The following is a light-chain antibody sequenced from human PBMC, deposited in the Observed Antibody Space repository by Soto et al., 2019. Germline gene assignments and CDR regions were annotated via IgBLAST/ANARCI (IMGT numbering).Light chain of an antibody. CDR1: SSDVGSYNL. V-gene: IGLV2-23*02. CDR3: CSYAGSSTFEV. CDR2: EVS. J-gene: IGLJ1*01. Sequence: QSVLTQPASVSGSPGQSITISCTGTSSDVGSYNLVSWYQQHPGKAPKLMIYEVSERPSGVSNRFSGSKSGNTASLTISGLQAEDEADYYCCSYAGSSTFEVFGTGTKVTVL.